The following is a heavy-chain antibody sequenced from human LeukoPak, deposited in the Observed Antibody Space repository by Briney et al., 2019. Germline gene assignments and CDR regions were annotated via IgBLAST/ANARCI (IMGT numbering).Heavy chain of an antibody. D-gene: IGHD3-22*01. J-gene: IGHJ4*02. CDR1: GFTFSSYS. CDR2: ISSSSSYI. V-gene: IGHV3-21*01. Sequence: GGSLRLSCAASGFTFSSYSMNWVRQAPGKGLEWVSFISSSSSYIYYADSVKGRFTISRDNAKNSLYLQMNSLRAEDTAVYYCARDDGIVMVTFDYWGQGTLVTVSS. CDR3: ARDDGIVMVTFDY.